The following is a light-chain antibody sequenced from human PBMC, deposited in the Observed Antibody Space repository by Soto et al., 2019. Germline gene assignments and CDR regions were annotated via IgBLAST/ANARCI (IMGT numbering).Light chain of an antibody. V-gene: IGKV1-9*01. CDR3: QQLNSYPLT. J-gene: IGKJ4*01. Sequence: IQLTQSPSFLSASIGDRVTITCRASQGISSYLAWYQLRPRKAPRLLIYAASTLQVGVPSRFSGSGSGTDFTLTISSLQPEDFATYYCQQLNSYPLTFGGGTKVEIK. CDR2: AAS. CDR1: QGISSY.